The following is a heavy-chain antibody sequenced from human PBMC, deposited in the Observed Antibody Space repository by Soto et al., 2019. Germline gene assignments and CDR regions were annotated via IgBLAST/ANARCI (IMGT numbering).Heavy chain of an antibody. V-gene: IGHV3-21*04. D-gene: IGHD3-10*01. CDR3: ARDQVVRGVIIRDAYYYGMDV. Sequence: GGSLRLCCESSRFTFSSYIMNWVRHSPGKGLEXVSSISSKSSSIAYPDSVKGLFTISRDNAKNSLYLQMNSMRGEDTAVYYCARDQVVRGVIIRDAYYYGMDVWGQGTTVTVSS. J-gene: IGHJ6*02. CDR1: RFTFSSYI. CDR2: ISSKSSSI.